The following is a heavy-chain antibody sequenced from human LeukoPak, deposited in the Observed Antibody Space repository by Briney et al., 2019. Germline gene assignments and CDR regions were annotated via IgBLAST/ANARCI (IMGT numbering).Heavy chain of an antibody. CDR1: GFTFRNYV. V-gene: IGHV3-30-3*01. CDR2: TSSDLNVK. J-gene: IGHJ4*02. Sequence: GGSLRLSCAASGFTFRNYVIHWVRQAPGKGLEWVAVTSSDLNVKLYADSVKSRFTISRDNSRSTLYLQMNSLRPEDTAIYYCAREGYYGSGSPPSLYFDYWGQGTLVTVSS. D-gene: IGHD3-10*01. CDR3: AREGYYGSGSPPSLYFDY.